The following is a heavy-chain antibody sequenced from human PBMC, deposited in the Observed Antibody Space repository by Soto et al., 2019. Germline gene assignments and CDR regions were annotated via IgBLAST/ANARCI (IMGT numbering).Heavy chain of an antibody. CDR2: IWYDGSNE. D-gene: IGHD1-1*01. CDR3: ARDRGTTHFDY. Sequence: QVQLVESGGGVVQPGRSLRLSCAASGFTFSSYGMHWVRQAPGKGLEWVAVIWYDGSNEYYADSVKGRFTISRDNSKNTLYLQMNSLRAEDTAVYYCARDRGTTHFDYWGQGTLVTASS. J-gene: IGHJ4*02. V-gene: IGHV3-33*01. CDR1: GFTFSSYG.